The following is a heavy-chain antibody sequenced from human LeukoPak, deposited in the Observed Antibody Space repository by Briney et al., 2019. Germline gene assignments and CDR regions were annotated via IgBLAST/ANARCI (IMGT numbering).Heavy chain of an antibody. CDR3: ASAYDFWSGYHLPGY. Sequence: GGSLRLSCAASGFIFSNYGMNWVRQAPGKGLEWISYISGSSSLIHQADSVKGRFTISRDNAKNLVSLQMSSLRDEDTAVYYCASAYDFWSGYHLPGYWGQGTLVTVSS. CDR1: GFIFSNYG. V-gene: IGHV3-48*02. D-gene: IGHD3-3*01. CDR2: ISGSSSLI. J-gene: IGHJ4*02.